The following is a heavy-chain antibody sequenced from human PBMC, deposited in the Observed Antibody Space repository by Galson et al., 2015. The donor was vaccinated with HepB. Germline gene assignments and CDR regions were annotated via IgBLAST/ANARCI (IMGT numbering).Heavy chain of an antibody. V-gene: IGHV3-23*01. CDR1: GFTFRSYA. Sequence: SLRLSCAASGFTFRSYAMSWVRQAPGKGLEWVSGISGFGGSTYYADSVKGRFTISRDNSKNTLFLQMNSLRAEDTALYYCAGEWERPRANYFDDWGQGTQVTVTS. CDR2: ISGFGGST. J-gene: IGHJ4*02. D-gene: IGHD1-26*01. CDR3: AGEWERPRANYFDD.